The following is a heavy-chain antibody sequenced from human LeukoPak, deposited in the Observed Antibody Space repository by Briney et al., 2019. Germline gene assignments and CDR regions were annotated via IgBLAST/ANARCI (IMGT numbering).Heavy chain of an antibody. V-gene: IGHV4-59*01. D-gene: IGHD2-8*02. CDR1: GGSLSTYY. CDR2: IYYSGST. Sequence: PSGTLSLTCSVSGGSLSTYYWSWLRQPPGKGLEWIGHIYYSGSTNYNPSLTSRPTVSIDTSKKQFSLRLSYGTAADTAVYFCARGSCTGCSCYDARNHFDFWGQGSLVTVSS. CDR3: ARGSCTGCSCYDARNHFDF. J-gene: IGHJ4*02.